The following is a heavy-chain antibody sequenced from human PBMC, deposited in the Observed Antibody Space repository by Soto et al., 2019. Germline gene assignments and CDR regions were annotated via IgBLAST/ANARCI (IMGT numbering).Heavy chain of an antibody. Sequence: SETLSLTCTVSGGSIVNSSFYWDWIRQPPGKGLEWIATSYYSGTTYYNPSLKSRVTMSVDTSKNQFSLNLNSVTAADTAVYYCARLWRGGYSFPPTGALDYLGPGTLVTGFS. CDR3: ARLWRGGYSFPPTGALDY. CDR2: SYYSGTT. CDR1: GGSIVNSSFY. J-gene: IGHJ4*02. V-gene: IGHV4-39*01. D-gene: IGHD1-1*01.